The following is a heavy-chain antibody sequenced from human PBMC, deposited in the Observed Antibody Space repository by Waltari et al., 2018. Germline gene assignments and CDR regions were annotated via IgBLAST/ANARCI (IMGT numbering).Heavy chain of an antibody. CDR3: ATLYYYDNRGFDY. D-gene: IGHD3-22*01. J-gene: IGHJ4*02. CDR1: GFKLSDAW. Sequence: EVQLVESGGGLVKPGGSLRLSCASSGFKLSDAWMSWVRQAPGKGLEWACRIKSKTDGGTTDYAAPVKGRFIISRDDSKNTLYLQMNSLKTEDTAVYYCATLYYYDNRGFDYWGQGTLVTVSS. CDR2: IKSKTDGGTT. V-gene: IGHV3-15*01.